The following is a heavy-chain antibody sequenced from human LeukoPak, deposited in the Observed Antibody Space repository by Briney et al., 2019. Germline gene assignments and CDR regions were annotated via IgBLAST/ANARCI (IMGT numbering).Heavy chain of an antibody. D-gene: IGHD2/OR15-2a*01. Sequence: SETLSLTCAVSGGSISSNNWWSWVRQPPGKGLEWIGEISHSGSTGYNPSLKSRVTISADKSKNHFSLKLSSVTAADTAVYYCARNMVGETTFDYWGQGTLVTVSS. J-gene: IGHJ4*02. V-gene: IGHV4-4*02. CDR2: ISHSGST. CDR1: GGSISSNNW. CDR3: ARNMVGETTFDY.